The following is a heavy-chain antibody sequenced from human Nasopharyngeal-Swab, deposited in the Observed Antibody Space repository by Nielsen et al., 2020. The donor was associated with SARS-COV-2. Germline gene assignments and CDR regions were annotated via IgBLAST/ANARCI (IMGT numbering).Heavy chain of an antibody. Sequence: SLKISCAASGFTFDDYAMHWVRQAPGKGLEWVSGISWNSGSIGYADSVKGRFTISRDNAKNSLYLQMNSLRAEDTALYYCAKDKGDGHNSPTSDYYYGMDVWGQGTTVTVSS. CDR2: ISWNSGSI. CDR1: GFTFDDYA. CDR3: AKDKGDGHNSPTSDYYYGMDV. J-gene: IGHJ6*02. V-gene: IGHV3-9*01. D-gene: IGHD5-24*01.